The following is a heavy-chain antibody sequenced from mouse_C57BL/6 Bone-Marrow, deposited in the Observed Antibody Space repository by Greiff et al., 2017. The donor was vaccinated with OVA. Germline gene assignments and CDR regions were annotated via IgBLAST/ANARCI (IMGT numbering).Heavy chain of an antibody. CDR2: IDPENGDT. Sequence: EVKLMESGAELVRPGASVKLSCTASGFNIKDDYMPWVKQRPEQGLEWIGWIDPENGDTEYASKFPGKATITADTSSNTAYLQLSSLTSEDTAVYDCTRDYDAPYYFDYWGQGTTLTVSS. CDR1: GFNIKDDY. J-gene: IGHJ2*01. V-gene: IGHV14-4*01. CDR3: TRDYDAPYYFDY. D-gene: IGHD2-4*01.